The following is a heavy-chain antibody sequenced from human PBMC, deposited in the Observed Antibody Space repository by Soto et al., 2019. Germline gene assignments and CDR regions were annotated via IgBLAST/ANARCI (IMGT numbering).Heavy chain of an antibody. V-gene: IGHV3-74*01. CDR3: ASPYGDYYYYGMDV. D-gene: IGHD4-17*01. CDR2: INSDGSST. J-gene: IGHJ6*02. Sequence: QPGGSLRLSCAASGFTFSSYWMHRVRQAPGKGLVWVSRINSDGSSTSYADSVKGRFTISRDNAKNTLYLQMNSLRAEDTAVYYCASPYGDYYYYGMDVWGQGTTVTVSS. CDR1: GFTFSSYW.